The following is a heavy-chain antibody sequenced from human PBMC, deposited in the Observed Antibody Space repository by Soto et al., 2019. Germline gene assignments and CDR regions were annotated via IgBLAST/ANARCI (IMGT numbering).Heavy chain of an antibody. CDR2: INPSGGST. CDR3: AREVYRQQDAWADAFDI. D-gene: IGHD6-13*01. CDR1: GYTFTSYY. Sequence: GASVKVSCQASGYTFTSYYMHWVRQAPGQGLGWMGIINPSGGSTSYAQKFQGRVTMSRDTSTSTVYMELSSLRSEDTAVYYCAREVYRQQDAWADAFDISGQGTMVTVSS. J-gene: IGHJ3*02. V-gene: IGHV1-46*03.